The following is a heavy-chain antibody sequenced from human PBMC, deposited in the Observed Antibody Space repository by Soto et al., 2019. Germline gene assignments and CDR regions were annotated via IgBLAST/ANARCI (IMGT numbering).Heavy chain of an antibody. J-gene: IGHJ4*02. Sequence: EVQLLESGGGLVQPGGSLRLSCAASGFTFSSYAMSWVRQAPGKGLEWVSAISGSGGSTYYADSVKGRFTISRDNSKNTLYLQMNSLRAEDTAVYYCAKDRVDIVVVPAAMRFEFFVSVPVYWGQGTLVTVSS. CDR3: AKDRVDIVVVPAAMRFEFFVSVPVY. CDR2: ISGSGGST. V-gene: IGHV3-23*01. D-gene: IGHD2-2*03. CDR1: GFTFSSYA.